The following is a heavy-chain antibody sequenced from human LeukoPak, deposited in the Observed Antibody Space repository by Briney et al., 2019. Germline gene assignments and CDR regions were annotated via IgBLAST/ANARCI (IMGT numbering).Heavy chain of an antibody. D-gene: IGHD6-19*01. Sequence: PGGSLRLSCAASGFTFSSYAMSWVRQAPGKGLEWVSAISGSGGSTYYANSVKGRFTISRDNSKNTLYLQMNGLRAEDTAVYYCAKRTIAVTTTHYFDYWGQGTLVTVSS. J-gene: IGHJ4*02. CDR1: GFTFSSYA. CDR2: ISGSGGST. V-gene: IGHV3-23*01. CDR3: AKRTIAVTTTHYFDY.